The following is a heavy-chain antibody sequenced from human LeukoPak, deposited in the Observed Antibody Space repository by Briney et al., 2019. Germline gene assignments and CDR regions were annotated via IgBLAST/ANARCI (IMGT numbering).Heavy chain of an antibody. J-gene: IGHJ4*02. Sequence: ASVKVSCKASGGTFSSYTISWVRQAPGQGLEWMGRIIPILGIANYAQKFQGRVTITADKSTSTAYMELSSLRSEDTAVYYCARAYCSGGSCYLGPFDSWGQGTLVTVSS. CDR3: ARAYCSGGSCYLGPFDS. D-gene: IGHD2-15*01. CDR1: GGTFSSYT. V-gene: IGHV1-69*02. CDR2: IIPILGIA.